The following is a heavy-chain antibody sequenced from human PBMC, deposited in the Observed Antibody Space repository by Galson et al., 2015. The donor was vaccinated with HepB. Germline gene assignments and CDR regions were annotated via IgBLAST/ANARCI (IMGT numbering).Heavy chain of an antibody. CDR2: IIPILGIA. CDR1: GGTFSSYT. D-gene: IGHD1-7*01. V-gene: IGHV1-69*02. Sequence: SVKVSCKASGGTFSSYTISWVRQAPGQGLEWMGRIIPILGIANYAQKFQGRVTITADKSTSTAYMELSSLRSEDTAVYYCAMNYGVDAERVAALGSDYWGQGTLVTVSS. CDR3: AMNYGVDAERVAALGSDY. J-gene: IGHJ4*02.